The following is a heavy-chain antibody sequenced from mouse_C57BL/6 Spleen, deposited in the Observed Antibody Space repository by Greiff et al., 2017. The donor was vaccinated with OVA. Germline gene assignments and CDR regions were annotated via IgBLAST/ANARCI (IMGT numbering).Heavy chain of an antibody. J-gene: IGHJ1*03. CDR3: TRSSYYYGSSYGYFDV. CDR2: IYPGNSDT. V-gene: IGHV1-5*01. D-gene: IGHD1-1*01. Sequence: EVKLQQSGTVLARPGASVKMSCKTSGYTFTSYWMHWVKQRPGQGLEWIGAIYPGNSDTSYNQKFKGKAKLTAVTSASTAYMELSSLTNEDSAVYYCTRSSYYYGSSYGYFDVWGTGTTVTVSS. CDR1: GYTFTSYW.